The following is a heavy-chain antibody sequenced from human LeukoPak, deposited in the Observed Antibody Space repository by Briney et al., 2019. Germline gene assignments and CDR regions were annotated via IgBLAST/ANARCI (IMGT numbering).Heavy chain of an antibody. V-gene: IGHV3-48*03. Sequence: GGSLRLSCAASGFTFSSYEMNWVRQAPGKGLEWVSYISSGGGTIYNADSVKGRFTISRDNAKKSLYLQMDSLRAEDTAVYYCASSSGYWGQGTLVTVSS. CDR2: ISSGGGTI. J-gene: IGHJ4*02. CDR1: GFTFSSYE. D-gene: IGHD6-25*01. CDR3: ASSSGY.